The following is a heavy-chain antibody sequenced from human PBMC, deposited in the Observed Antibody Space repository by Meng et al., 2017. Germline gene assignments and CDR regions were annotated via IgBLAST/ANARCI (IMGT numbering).Heavy chain of an antibody. D-gene: IGHD3/OR15-3a*01. CDR1: GYTFTGYY. J-gene: IGHJ4*02. V-gene: IGHV1-2*06. CDR3: ARGPNRWTGFDY. CDR2: INPNSGGT. Sequence: HAPLVQCGAEVKKPGASVKVSCKASGYTFTGYYMHWVRQAPGQGLEWMGRINPNSGGTNYAQKFQGRVTMTRNTSISTAYMELSSLRSEDTAVYYCARGPNRWTGFDYWGQGTLVTVSS.